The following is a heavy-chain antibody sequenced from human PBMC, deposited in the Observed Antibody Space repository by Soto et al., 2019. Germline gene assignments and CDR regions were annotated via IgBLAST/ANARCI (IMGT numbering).Heavy chain of an antibody. J-gene: IGHJ2*01. CDR1: GGTFSSYT. V-gene: IGHV1-69*08. Sequence: QVQLVQSGAEVKKPGSSVKVSCKASGGTFSSYTISWVRQAPGQGLEWMGRIIPILGIANYAQKFQGRVTITADKSTSTAYMELSSLRSEDTAVYYCARDAESYDYVWGSYRYTRDWYFDLWGRGTLVTVSS. CDR2: IIPILGIA. D-gene: IGHD3-16*02. CDR3: ARDAESYDYVWGSYRYTRDWYFDL.